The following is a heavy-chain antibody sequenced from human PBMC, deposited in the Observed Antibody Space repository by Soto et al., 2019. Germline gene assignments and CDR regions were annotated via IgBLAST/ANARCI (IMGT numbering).Heavy chain of an antibody. CDR2: IYYSGST. D-gene: IGHD3-3*01. Sequence: PSETLSLTCTVSGGSISSYYWSWIRQPPGKGLEWIGYIYYSGSTNYNPSLKSRVTISVDTSKNQFSLKLSSVTAADTAVYYCARDLGYYDFWSGSLGPYGMDVWGQGTTVTVS. J-gene: IGHJ6*02. V-gene: IGHV4-59*01. CDR1: GGSISSYY. CDR3: ARDLGYYDFWSGSLGPYGMDV.